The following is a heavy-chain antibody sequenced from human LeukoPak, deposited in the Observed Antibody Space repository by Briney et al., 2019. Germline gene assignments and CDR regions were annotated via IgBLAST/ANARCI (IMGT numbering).Heavy chain of an antibody. J-gene: IGHJ3*02. D-gene: IGHD6-19*01. CDR2: INPNSGGT. CDR1: GYAFAGYY. Sequence: ASVKVSCKASGYAFAGYYMHWVRQPPGQGLEWMGWINPNSGGTNYAQKLQGRVTMSTDTSPGTAYMELRSLRSDDTAVYYRARRVAVARRDAFDIWGQGTMVTVSS. V-gene: IGHV1-2*02. CDR3: ARRVAVARRDAFDI.